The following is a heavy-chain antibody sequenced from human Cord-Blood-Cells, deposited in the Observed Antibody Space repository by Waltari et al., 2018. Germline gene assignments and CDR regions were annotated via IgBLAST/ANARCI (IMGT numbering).Heavy chain of an antibody. Sequence: QVQLVQSGAEVKTPGSSVKVSCKASGGTFSSSTIRWVRQAPGQGLEWMGRIIPILGIANYAQKVQGRVTITADKSTSTAYMELSSLRSEDTAVYYCARLRRYCSGGSCYFNWFDPWGQGTLVTVSS. J-gene: IGHJ5*02. D-gene: IGHD2-15*01. CDR2: IIPILGIA. CDR1: GGTFSSST. CDR3: ARLRRYCSGGSCYFNWFDP. V-gene: IGHV1-69*02.